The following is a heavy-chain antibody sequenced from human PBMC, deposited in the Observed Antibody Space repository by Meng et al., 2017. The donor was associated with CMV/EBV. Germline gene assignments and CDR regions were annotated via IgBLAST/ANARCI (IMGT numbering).Heavy chain of an antibody. D-gene: IGHD6-19*01. J-gene: IGHJ4*02. CDR2: INHSGST. V-gene: IGHV4-34*01. CDR3: ARGEFSSGRIDY. CDR1: GGSFSGYY. Sequence: QVQLQQWGAGLLKPSXALSPTCAVYGGSFSGYYWSWIRQPPGKGLEWIGEINHSGSTNYNPSLKSRVTISVDTSKNQFSLKLSSVTAADTAVYYCARGEFSSGRIDYWGQGTLVTVSS.